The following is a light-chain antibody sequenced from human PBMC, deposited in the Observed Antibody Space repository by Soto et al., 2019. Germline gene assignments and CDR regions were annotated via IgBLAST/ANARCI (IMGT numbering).Light chain of an antibody. J-gene: IGLJ1*01. CDR1: SSDVGGYNY. CDR2: EVN. CDR3: SSYAGSSNV. Sequence: SVLTQPPSSSVSPGQPVAISFTGTSSDVGGYNYVSWYQQHPGKAPKLMIYEVNKRPSGVPDRFSGSKSGNTASLTVSGLQAEDEADYYCSSYAGSSNVFGTGTKVTVL. V-gene: IGLV2-8*01.